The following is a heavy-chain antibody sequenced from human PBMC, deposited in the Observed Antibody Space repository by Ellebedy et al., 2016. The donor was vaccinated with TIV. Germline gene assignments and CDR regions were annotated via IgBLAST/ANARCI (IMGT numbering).Heavy chain of an antibody. CDR3: AITRGIVGAGFIH. J-gene: IGHJ4*02. CDR1: GFTFSSYG. V-gene: IGHV3-30*02. D-gene: IGHD1-26*01. Sequence: GESLKISXAASGFTFSSYGMHWVRQAPGKGLEWVAVIWYDGSNKYYADSVKGRFTISRDNSKNTLYLQMNSLRAEDTAVYYCAITRGIVGAGFIHWGQGTLVTVSS. CDR2: IWYDGSNK.